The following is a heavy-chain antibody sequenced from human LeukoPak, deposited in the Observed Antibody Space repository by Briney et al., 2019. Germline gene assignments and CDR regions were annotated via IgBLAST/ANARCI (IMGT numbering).Heavy chain of an antibody. CDR2: INTDGTST. J-gene: IGHJ3*02. CDR1: GFTFSSYW. V-gene: IGHV3-74*01. CDR3: PMEGGSNWSDDFDI. Sequence: YPGESLRLSCVASGFTFSSYWMHWVRQAPGKGLVWVSRINTDGTSTTYADSVKGRFTISRDNAKNTLYLQMNSLRAEDTAVYYCPMEGGSNWSDDFDIWGQGTMVTVSS. D-gene: IGHD6-13*01.